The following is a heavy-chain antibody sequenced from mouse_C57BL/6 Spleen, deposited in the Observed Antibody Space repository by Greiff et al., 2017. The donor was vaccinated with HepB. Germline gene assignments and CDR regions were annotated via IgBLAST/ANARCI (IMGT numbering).Heavy chain of an antibody. CDR2: IDPSDSYT. CDR3: ASGVYYYGSSILD. J-gene: IGHJ2*01. CDR1: GYTFTSYW. Sequence: VQLQQPGAELVRPGTSVKLSCKASGYTFTSYWMHWVKQRPGQGLEWIGVIDPSDSYTNYNQKFKGKATLTVDTSSSTAYMQLSSLTSEDSAVYYCASGVYYYGSSILDWGQGTTLTVSS. V-gene: IGHV1-59*01. D-gene: IGHD1-1*01.